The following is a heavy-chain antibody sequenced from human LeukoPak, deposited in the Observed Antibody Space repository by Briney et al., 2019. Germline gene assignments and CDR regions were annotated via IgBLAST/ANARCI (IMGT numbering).Heavy chain of an antibody. J-gene: IGHJ4*02. CDR2: ISAYNGNT. Sequence: GASVKVSCKASGCTFTSYGISWVRQAPGQGLEWMGWISAYNGNTNYAQKLQGRVTMTTDTSTSTAYMELRSLRSDDTAVYYCARDYIVVVPAALDYWGQGTLVTVSS. V-gene: IGHV1-18*04. D-gene: IGHD2-2*01. CDR3: ARDYIVVVPAALDY. CDR1: GCTFTSYG.